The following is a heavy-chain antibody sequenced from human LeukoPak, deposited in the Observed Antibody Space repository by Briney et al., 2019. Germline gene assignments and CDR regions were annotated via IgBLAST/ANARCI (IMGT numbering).Heavy chain of an antibody. CDR2: ISWNSGSI. CDR1: GFTFDDYA. V-gene: IGHV3-9*01. J-gene: IGHJ4*02. D-gene: IGHD5-18*01. CDR3: AKDYTAMVRGPDY. Sequence: GRSLRLSCAASGFTFDDYAMHWVRQAPGKGLEWVLGISWNSGSIGYADSVKGRFTISRDNAKNSLYLQMNSLRAEDTALYYCAKDYTAMVRGPDYWGQGTLVTVSS.